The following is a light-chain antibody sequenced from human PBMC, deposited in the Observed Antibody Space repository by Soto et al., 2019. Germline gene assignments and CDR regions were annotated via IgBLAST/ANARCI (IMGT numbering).Light chain of an antibody. V-gene: IGKV3-15*01. Sequence: EIVMTQSPATLSVSPGERATLSCRASQSVTTKLAWYQQKPGQAPRPVISDASTRATGIPARFSGSGSGTEFTLSISSLQSEDFAVYYCQQYNKWPRTFGQGTKVDIK. CDR1: QSVTTK. J-gene: IGKJ1*01. CDR3: QQYNKWPRT. CDR2: DAS.